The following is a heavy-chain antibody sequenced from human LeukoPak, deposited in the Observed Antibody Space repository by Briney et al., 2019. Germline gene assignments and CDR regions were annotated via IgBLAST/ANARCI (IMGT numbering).Heavy chain of an antibody. CDR3: AIDPNWGTHS. V-gene: IGHV3-23*01. Sequence: GGSLRPSCAASGFTFSTYAMSWVRQAPGKRLEWVSIIGSSGGGIHYADSVKGRFTISRDNSKNALYLQMNSLRVEDTAVYYCAIDPNWGTHSWGQGVLVTVSS. J-gene: IGHJ4*02. D-gene: IGHD7-27*01. CDR2: IGSSGGGI. CDR1: GFTFSTYA.